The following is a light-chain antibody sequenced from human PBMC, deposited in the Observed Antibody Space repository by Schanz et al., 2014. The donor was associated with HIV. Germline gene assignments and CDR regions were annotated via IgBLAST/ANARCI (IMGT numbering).Light chain of an antibody. CDR3: QNYNSAPLFT. Sequence: DIQMTQSPSSLSASVGDRVTLTCRASQDITNYLAWYQQKPGKVPKLLIYAASTLQSGVPSRFSGSGSGTDFTLTISSLQPEDVATYYCQNYNSAPLFTFGPGTKLQIK. CDR1: QDITNY. J-gene: IGKJ3*01. V-gene: IGKV1-27*01. CDR2: AAS.